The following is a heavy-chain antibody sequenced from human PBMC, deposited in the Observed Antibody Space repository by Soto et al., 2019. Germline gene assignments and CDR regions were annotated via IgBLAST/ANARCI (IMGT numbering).Heavy chain of an antibody. D-gene: IGHD1-20*01. J-gene: IGHJ6*03. V-gene: IGHV4-59*08. CDR1: GRSISSYY. Sequence: PSETLSLTCTVSGRSISSYYWSWIRQPPGKGLEWIGYIYYSGATNSNPSLKSRVTISVDTSENQFSLKLTSVTAADTAVYYCARHPDYNWSAGSLSPDMDVWGEGTTVTVSS. CDR3: ARHPDYNWSAGSLSPDMDV. CDR2: IYYSGAT.